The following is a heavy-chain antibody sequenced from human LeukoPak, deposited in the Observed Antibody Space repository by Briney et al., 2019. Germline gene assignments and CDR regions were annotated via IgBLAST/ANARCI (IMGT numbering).Heavy chain of an antibody. V-gene: IGHV3-23*01. CDR1: GFTFSSYA. CDR3: AKSPSIVGATKFDP. J-gene: IGHJ5*02. Sequence: GGSLRLSCAASGFTFSSYAMSWVRQAPGKGLEWVSAISGRGGSTYYADSVKGRFTISRDNSKNTLYLQMNSLRADDTAVYYCAKSPSIVGATKFDPWGQGTLVTVSS. CDR2: ISGRGGST. D-gene: IGHD1-26*01.